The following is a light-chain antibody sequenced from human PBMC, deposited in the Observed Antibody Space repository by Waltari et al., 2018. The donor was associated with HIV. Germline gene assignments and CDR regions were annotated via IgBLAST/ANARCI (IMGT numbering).Light chain of an antibody. CDR3: QQSYTTPRT. CDR2: AAS. Sequence: DIQMTQSPSSLSPSVGDRVTITCRASQSITSSLNWYQQKPGTAPNLLIYAASTLQTGVPSRFSGSGSGTDFTLTISSLQPEDFATYYCQQSYTTPRTFGQGTKVEIK. J-gene: IGKJ1*01. CDR1: QSITSS. V-gene: IGKV1-39*01.